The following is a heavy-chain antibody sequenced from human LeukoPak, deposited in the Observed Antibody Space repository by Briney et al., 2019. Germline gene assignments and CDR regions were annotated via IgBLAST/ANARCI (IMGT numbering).Heavy chain of an antibody. J-gene: IGHJ4*02. CDR2: INHSGST. CDR1: GGSFSGYY. CDR3: ARTYYYDSSGLNFDY. Sequence: PSETLSLTCAVYGGSFSGYYWSWIRQPPGKGLEWIGEINHSGSTNYNPSLKSRVTISVDTSKNQFPLKLSSVTAADTAVYYCARTYYYDSSGLNFDYWGQGTLVTVSS. D-gene: IGHD3-22*01. V-gene: IGHV4-34*01.